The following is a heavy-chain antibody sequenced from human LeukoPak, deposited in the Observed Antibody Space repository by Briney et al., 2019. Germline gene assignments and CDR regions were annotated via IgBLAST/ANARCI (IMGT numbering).Heavy chain of an antibody. V-gene: IGHV1-8*01. J-gene: IGHJ4*02. CDR3: ARIHGEDRDY. Sequence: XLEWMGWMNPNSGNTGYAQKFQGGVTMTRNTSISTAYMELSSLRSEDTAVYYCARIHGEDRDYWGQGTLVTVSS. CDR2: MNPNSGNT. D-gene: IGHD4-17*01.